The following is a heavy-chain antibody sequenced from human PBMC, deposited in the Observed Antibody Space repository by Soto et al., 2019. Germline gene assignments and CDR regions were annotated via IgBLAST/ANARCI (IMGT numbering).Heavy chain of an antibody. J-gene: IGHJ6*02. CDR2: IIPILGIA. Sequence: QVQLVQSGAEVKKPGSSVKVSCKASGGTFSSYTISWVRQAPGQGLEWMGRIIPILGIANYAQKFKVRVTMTAAKSTSTAYIELSSLRSEDTAVYYCARDRGRRELLHLACHYYYGMDVWGQGTTVTVSS. CDR1: GGTFSSYT. CDR3: ARDRGRRELLHLACHYYYGMDV. V-gene: IGHV1-69*08. D-gene: IGHD1-26*01.